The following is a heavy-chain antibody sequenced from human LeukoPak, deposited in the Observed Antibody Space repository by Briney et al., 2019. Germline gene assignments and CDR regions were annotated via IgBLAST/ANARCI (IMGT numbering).Heavy chain of an antibody. CDR3: ARNFDMKGFDP. J-gene: IGHJ5*02. CDR2: INSVSGFT. D-gene: IGHD3-9*01. V-gene: IGHV1-2*02. CDR1: GYTFTGYY. Sequence: VASVKVSCKASGYTFTGYYMNWVRQAPGQGLEWMGWINSVSGFTKYAQKFQGRVTMTRDTSITTVYMDLTRLTSDDTAVYYCARNFDMKGFDPWGQGTLVTVSS.